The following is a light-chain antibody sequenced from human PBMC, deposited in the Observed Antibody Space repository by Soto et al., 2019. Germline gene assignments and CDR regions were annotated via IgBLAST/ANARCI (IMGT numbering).Light chain of an antibody. Sequence: QLVLTQPASVSGSPGQSITISCTGTSSDVGGYNYVSWYQQHPGKAPKLMIYEGSKRPSGVSNRFSGSKSGNTASLTISGLQAEDEADYYCCSYAGSSTYVVFGGGTKLTVL. CDR1: SSDVGGYNY. CDR2: EGS. J-gene: IGLJ2*01. V-gene: IGLV2-23*01. CDR3: CSYAGSSTYVV.